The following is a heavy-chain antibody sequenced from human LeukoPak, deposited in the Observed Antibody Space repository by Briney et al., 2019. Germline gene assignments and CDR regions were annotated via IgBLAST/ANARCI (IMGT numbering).Heavy chain of an antibody. CDR2: INHSGST. CDR1: GGSFSGFY. CDR3: ATLGEYYDSSGYYYN. J-gene: IGHJ4*02. V-gene: IGHV4-34*01. D-gene: IGHD3-22*01. Sequence: SETLSLTCAVYGGSFSGFYWSWIRQPPGKGLEWIGEINHSGSTYYNPSLKSRVTISEDTSKNQFSLKLTSVTAADTAVYYCATLGEYYDSSGYYYNWGQGTLVTASS.